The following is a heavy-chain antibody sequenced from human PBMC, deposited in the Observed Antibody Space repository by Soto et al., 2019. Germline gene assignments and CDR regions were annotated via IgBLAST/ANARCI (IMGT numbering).Heavy chain of an antibody. CDR1: GGSISSSNW. Sequence: PSETLSLTCAVSGGSISSSNWWSWVRQPPGKGLEWIGEIYHSGSTNYNPSLKSRVTISVDTSKNQFSLKLSSVTAADTAVYYCASGMPAVIGFGEKKDFDYWGSGNLVTVGS. D-gene: IGHD3-10*01. CDR3: ASGMPAVIGFGEKKDFDY. CDR2: IYHSGST. V-gene: IGHV4-4*02. J-gene: IGHJ4*01.